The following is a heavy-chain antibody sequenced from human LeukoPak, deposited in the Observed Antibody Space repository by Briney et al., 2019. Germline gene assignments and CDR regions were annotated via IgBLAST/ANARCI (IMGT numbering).Heavy chain of an antibody. CDR3: ARPGLAYCGADCYSTEGYYFDY. V-gene: IGHV4-34*01. D-gene: IGHD2-21*01. J-gene: IGHJ4*02. CDR2: INHGGST. Sequence: SETPSLTCAVYGENFSIYFYSWIRQPPGKGLEWIGEINHGGSTSYNPSLKSRVTISVDTSKNQFSLRLSSVTAADTAMYYCARPGLAYCGADCYSTEGYYFDYWSQGTLVTVSS. CDR1: GENFSIYF.